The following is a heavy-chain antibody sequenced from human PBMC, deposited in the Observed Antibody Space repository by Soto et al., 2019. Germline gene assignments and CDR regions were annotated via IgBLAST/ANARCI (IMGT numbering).Heavy chain of an antibody. CDR2: INPNSGGT. V-gene: IGHV1-2*02. D-gene: IGHD1-26*01. CDR1: GYTFTGYY. Sequence: QVQLVQSGAEVKKPGASVKVSCKASGYTFTGYYMHWVRQAPGQGLEWMRWINPNSGGTHYAQKFQGRVTMNRDMSISPAYMELSRLRSDDTAVYYCAREGPWEIRRNNYFDYWGQGTLVTVSS. J-gene: IGHJ4*02. CDR3: AREGPWEIRRNNYFDY.